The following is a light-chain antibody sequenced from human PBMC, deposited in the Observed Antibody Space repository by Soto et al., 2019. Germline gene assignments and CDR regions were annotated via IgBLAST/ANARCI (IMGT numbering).Light chain of an antibody. V-gene: IGKV1-5*01. CDR1: QSINAW. J-gene: IGKJ1*01. CDR2: DVS. CDR3: QQYHRYST. Sequence: DIHMTQAPSTLSASVGDRVTITCRASQSINAWLAWYQQKPGKAPKLLIYDVSTLASGVPSRFSGSASGTEFTLTIINLESDDFASYYCQQYHRYSTFGQGTKVDIK.